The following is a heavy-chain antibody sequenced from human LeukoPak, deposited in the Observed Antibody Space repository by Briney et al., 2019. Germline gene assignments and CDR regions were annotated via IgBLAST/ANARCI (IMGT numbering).Heavy chain of an antibody. V-gene: IGHV1-8*03. CDR1: GYTFTNYH. CDR3: ARTTSLTASGYDY. D-gene: IGHD4-17*01. Sequence: APLKVSCKASGYTFTNYHINWVRQAPGQGLEWMGWINPNTGDRGYAQKFQGRVSITSDTSISTAYMELGSPRSEDTAVYFCARTTSLTASGYDYWGQGTLVTVSS. CDR2: INPNTGDR. J-gene: IGHJ4*02.